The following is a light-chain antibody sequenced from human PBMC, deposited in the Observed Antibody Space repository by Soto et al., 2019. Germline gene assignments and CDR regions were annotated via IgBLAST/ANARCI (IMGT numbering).Light chain of an antibody. CDR1: QSVSSN. Sequence: EIVMTQSPATLSVSPGDRATLSCRASQSVSSNLAWYQQKPGQAPRLLIYGASTRATGIPARFSGSGSGTEFSLTISSLQSEDFAVYYCQQYNNWPPVTFGQGTKLEFK. V-gene: IGKV3-15*01. J-gene: IGKJ2*01. CDR2: GAS. CDR3: QQYNNWPPVT.